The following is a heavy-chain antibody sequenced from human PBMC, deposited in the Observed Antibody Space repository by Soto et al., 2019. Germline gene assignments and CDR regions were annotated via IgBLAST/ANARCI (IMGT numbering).Heavy chain of an antibody. V-gene: IGHV3-33*01. D-gene: IGHD3-3*01. CDR3: ARGEPYYDFGSGSDFDY. CDR1: GFTFSSYG. Sequence: QVQLVESGGGVVQPGRSLRLSCAASGFTFSSYGMHWVRQAPGKGLEWVAVIWYDGSNKYYADSVKGRFTISRDNSKNTLELQMSSLRAKDTAVYYCARGEPYYDFGSGSDFDYWGQGTLVTVSS. CDR2: IWYDGSNK. J-gene: IGHJ4*02.